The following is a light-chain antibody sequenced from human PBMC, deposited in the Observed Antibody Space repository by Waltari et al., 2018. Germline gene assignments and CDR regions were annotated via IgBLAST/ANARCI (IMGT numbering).Light chain of an antibody. CDR3: CSYAGSSTHVV. V-gene: IGLV2-23*02. Sequence: QSALTQPAPVSGSPGQSITISRTGTRSDVGSYNLVTWYQPHPGKPPNLMIYDVSKRPSGVSNRFSGSKSGNTASLTISGLQAEDEADYYCCSYAGSSTHVVFGGGTKLTVL. CDR2: DVS. CDR1: RSDVGSYNL. J-gene: IGLJ2*01.